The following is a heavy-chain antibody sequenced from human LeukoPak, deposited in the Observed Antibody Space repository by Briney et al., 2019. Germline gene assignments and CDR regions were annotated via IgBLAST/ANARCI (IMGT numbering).Heavy chain of an antibody. CDR3: ATALVDPDYDSSGQDNAFDI. CDR1: GYTLTELS. D-gene: IGHD3-22*01. V-gene: IGHV1-24*01. CDR2: FDPEDGET. J-gene: IGHJ3*02. Sequence: ASVKVSCTVSGYTLTELSMHWVRQAPGKGLEWMGGFDPEDGETIYAQKFQGRVTMTEDTSTDTAYMELSSLRSEDTAVYYCATALVDPDYDSSGQDNAFDIWGQGTMVTVSS.